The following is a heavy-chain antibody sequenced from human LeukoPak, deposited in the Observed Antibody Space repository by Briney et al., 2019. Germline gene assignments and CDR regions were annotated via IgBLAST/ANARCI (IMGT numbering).Heavy chain of an antibody. CDR1: GYTFTSYG. CDR3: ARECVDCSSTSCYNWFDP. CDR2: ISAYNGNT. Sequence: ASVKVSCKASGYTFTSYGISWVRQAPGQGLEWMGRISAYNGNTNYAQKLQGRVTMTTDTSTSTAYMELRSLRSDDTAVYYCARECVDCSSTSCYNWFDPWGQGTLVTVSS. J-gene: IGHJ5*02. V-gene: IGHV1-18*01. D-gene: IGHD2-2*01.